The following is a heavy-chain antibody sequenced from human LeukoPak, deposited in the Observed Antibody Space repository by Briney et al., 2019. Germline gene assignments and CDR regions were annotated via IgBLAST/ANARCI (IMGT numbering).Heavy chain of an antibody. CDR1: VYTFTPSG. Sequence: ASVKVSCKTSVYTFTPSGITWVRQAPGQGLEWMGWISTYNGYSKYAQNLQGRVTMTADTSTSTAYMELSSLRSDDTAVYYCAKNSSGGYSDYWGQGTLVTVSS. CDR3: AKNSSGGYSDY. D-gene: IGHD6-19*01. V-gene: IGHV1-18*01. J-gene: IGHJ4*02. CDR2: ISTYNGYS.